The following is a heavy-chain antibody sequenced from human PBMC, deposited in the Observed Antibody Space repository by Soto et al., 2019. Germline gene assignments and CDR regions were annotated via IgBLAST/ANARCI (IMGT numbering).Heavy chain of an antibody. J-gene: IGHJ4*02. Sequence: GESLKISCQGSGYSFSTSWIGWVRQMPGKGLEWMGIIYPGDSDTRYSPSFQGQVTISXXXXXXTXFXQXXXLKAXDTATYYCARTTIAGIRGYFDYWGQGALFTVSS. CDR3: ARTTIAGIRGYFDY. D-gene: IGHD2-21*01. V-gene: IGHV5-51*01. CDR2: IYPGDSDT. CDR1: GYSFSTSW.